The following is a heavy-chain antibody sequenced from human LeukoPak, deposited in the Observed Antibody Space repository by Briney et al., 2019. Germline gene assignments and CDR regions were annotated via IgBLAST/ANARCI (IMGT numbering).Heavy chain of an antibody. CDR1: GFTFDDYA. CDR2: ISWNSGSI. V-gene: IGHV3-9*01. CDR3: AKDSDVTIAVAAIDY. D-gene: IGHD6-19*01. J-gene: IGHJ4*02. Sequence: GRSLRLSFAASGFTFDDYAMHWVRQAPGKGLEWVSGISWNSGSIGYADSVKGRFTISRDNAKNSLYLQMNSLRAEDTALYYCAKDSDVTIAVAAIDYWGQGTLVTVSS.